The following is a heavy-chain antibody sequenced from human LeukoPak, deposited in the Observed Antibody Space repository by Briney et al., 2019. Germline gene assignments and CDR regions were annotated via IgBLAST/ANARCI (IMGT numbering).Heavy chain of an antibody. CDR3: ARGRPHGNDY. CDR1: GFTFSSYA. CDR2: IGGSGVTT. V-gene: IGHV3-23*01. Sequence: GGSLRLSCVASGFTFSSYAMSWVRQAPGKGLDWVSAIGGSGVTTHYAGSVKGRFSISRDNSKNTLYLQMNSLRVEDTAVYYCARGRPHGNDYWGQGTLVTVSS. D-gene: IGHD4-23*01. J-gene: IGHJ4*02.